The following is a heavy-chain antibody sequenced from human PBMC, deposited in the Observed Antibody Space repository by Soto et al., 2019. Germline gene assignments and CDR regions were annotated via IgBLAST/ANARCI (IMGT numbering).Heavy chain of an antibody. J-gene: IGHJ4*02. Sequence: QVQLQQWGAGLLKPSETLSLTCAVYGESFSGYYWSWIRQPPGKGLEWIGEISHSGSTNYNPSLKRRVTISVDTSKNQFALKLSSVTAADTAVYYCAGRTTVTTSYFDYWGQGTLVTVSS. V-gene: IGHV4-34*01. CDR2: ISHSGST. D-gene: IGHD4-17*01. CDR3: AGRTTVTTSYFDY. CDR1: GESFSGYY.